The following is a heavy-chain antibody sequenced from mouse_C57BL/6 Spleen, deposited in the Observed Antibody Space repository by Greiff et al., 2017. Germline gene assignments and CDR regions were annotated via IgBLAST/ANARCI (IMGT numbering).Heavy chain of an antibody. V-gene: IGHV1-50*01. J-gene: IGHJ3*01. CDR1: GYTFTSYW. D-gene: IGHD2-5*01. Sequence: VQLQQPGAELVKPGASVKLSCKASGYTFTSYWMQWVKQRPGQGLEWIGEIDPSDGYTNYNQKFKGKATLTVDTSSSTAYMQLSSLTSEDSAVYDCARLGYSNAWFAYWGQGTLVTVSA. CDR2: IDPSDGYT. CDR3: ARLGYSNAWFAY.